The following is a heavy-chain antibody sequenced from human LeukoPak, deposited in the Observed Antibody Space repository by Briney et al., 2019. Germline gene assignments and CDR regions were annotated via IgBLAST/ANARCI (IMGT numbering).Heavy chain of an antibody. J-gene: IGHJ5*02. V-gene: IGHV4-34*01. D-gene: IGHD3-3*01. Sequence: SETLSLTCAVYGGSFSGYYWSWIRQPPGKGLEWIGEINHSGSTNYNPSLKSRVTISVDTSKNQFSLKLSSVTAADTAVYYCARGPPDFWSGYYWTWGQGTLVTVSS. CDR3: ARGPPDFWSGYYWT. CDR1: GGSFSGYY. CDR2: INHSGST.